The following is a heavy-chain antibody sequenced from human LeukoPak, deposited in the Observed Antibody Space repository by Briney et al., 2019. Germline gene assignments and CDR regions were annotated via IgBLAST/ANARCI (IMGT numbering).Heavy chain of an antibody. CDR2: IHAIGST. CDR3: ARILDRDV. J-gene: IGHJ3*01. D-gene: IGHD3-22*01. V-gene: IGHV4-4*07. CDR1: GGSMSDSY. Sequence: SETLSLTCSVSGGSMSDSYWYWIRHSAATGMEWIGRIHAIGSTNYNPFLESRVIMSLDMSKRQFSLTLSDVTAADTATYYCARILDRDVWGQGTLVTVSP.